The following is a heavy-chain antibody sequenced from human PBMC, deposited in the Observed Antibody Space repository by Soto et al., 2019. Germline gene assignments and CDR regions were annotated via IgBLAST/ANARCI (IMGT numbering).Heavy chain of an antibody. D-gene: IGHD3-10*01. CDR3: AMSITMVRGVISSFDY. V-gene: IGHV1-3*01. Sequence: ASVKVSCKASGYTFTSYAMHWVRQAPGQRPEWMGWINAGNGNTKYSQKFQGRVTITRDTSASTAYMELSSLRSEDTAVYYCAMSITMVRGVISSFDYWGQGTLVTVSS. CDR1: GYTFTSYA. CDR2: INAGNGNT. J-gene: IGHJ4*02.